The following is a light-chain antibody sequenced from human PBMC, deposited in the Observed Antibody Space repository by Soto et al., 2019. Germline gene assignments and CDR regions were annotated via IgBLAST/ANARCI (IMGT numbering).Light chain of an antibody. Sequence: QSALTQPASVSGSPGQSITISCTGTSSDVGSHNFVSWYQQRPGKAPKLIIFEVTKRPSRVSNRFSASKSGNTASLTISGVQAEDEADYYCCSYAGTTTWVFGGGTKVTVL. CDR2: EVT. J-gene: IGLJ3*02. CDR3: CSYAGTTTWV. CDR1: SSDVGSHNF. V-gene: IGLV2-23*02.